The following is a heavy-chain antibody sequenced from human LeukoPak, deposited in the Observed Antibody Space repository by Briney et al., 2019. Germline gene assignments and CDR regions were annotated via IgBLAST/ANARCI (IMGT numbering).Heavy chain of an antibody. Sequence: GGSLRLSCAASGFTFSSYSMNWVRQAPGKGLEWVSSISSSSRHIYYADSVKGRFTISRDNAKNSLYLQMNSLRVEDTAVYYCARGVGLGGWFDPWGQGTLVTVSS. CDR1: GFTFSSYS. CDR3: ARGVGLGGWFDP. V-gene: IGHV3-21*01. CDR2: ISSSSRHI. D-gene: IGHD3-16*01. J-gene: IGHJ5*02.